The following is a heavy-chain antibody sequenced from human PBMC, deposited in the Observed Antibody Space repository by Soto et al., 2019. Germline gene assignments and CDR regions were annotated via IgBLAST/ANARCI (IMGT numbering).Heavy chain of an antibody. D-gene: IGHD1-26*01. CDR1: GYTFTSYV. J-gene: IGHJ4*02. CDR2: ISAYNGNT. CDR3: ARDLGASYYAPVDY. Sequence: QVQLVQSGAEVKKPGASVKVSCKASGYTFTSYVISWGRQAPGQGLEWMGWISAYNGNTKYAQKLQGRVTTTADTSSSTAYMRLRSIRSDDSAVDYCARDLGASYYAPVDYGGQGTLVTVSS. V-gene: IGHV1-18*01.